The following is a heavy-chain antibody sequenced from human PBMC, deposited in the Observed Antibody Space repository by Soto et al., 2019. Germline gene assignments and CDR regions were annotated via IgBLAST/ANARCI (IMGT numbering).Heavy chain of an antibody. CDR1: GYTFTGYY. CDR3: ARGSYCSGGSCTPNTYDY. Sequence: QVQLVQSGAEVKKPGASVKVSCKASGYTFTGYYMHWVRQAPGQGLEWMGWINPNSGGTNYAQKFQGWGTMTRDTSISTAYMELSRLRSDDTAVYYCARGSYCSGGSCTPNTYDYWGQGTLVTVSS. V-gene: IGHV1-2*04. CDR2: INPNSGGT. D-gene: IGHD2-15*01. J-gene: IGHJ4*02.